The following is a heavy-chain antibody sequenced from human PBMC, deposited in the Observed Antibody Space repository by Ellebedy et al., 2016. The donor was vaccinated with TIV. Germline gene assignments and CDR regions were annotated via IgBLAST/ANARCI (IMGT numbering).Heavy chain of an antibody. CDR2: IDPSVGTT. D-gene: IGHD3-10*01. CDR3: ATYGSGTYASFDY. J-gene: IGHJ4*02. Sequence: ASVKVSCKASGYRFTNFYMHWMRQAPGQGPEWMGVIDPSVGTTTYAQKFQGRCAMTRYMSTRTVHMELSSLRSEDTAIYYCATYGSGTYASFDYWGQGTLVTVSS. CDR1: GYRFTNFY. V-gene: IGHV1-46*01.